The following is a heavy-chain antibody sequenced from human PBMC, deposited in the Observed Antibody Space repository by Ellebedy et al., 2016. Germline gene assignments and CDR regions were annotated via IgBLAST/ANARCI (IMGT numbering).Heavy chain of an antibody. Sequence: ASVKVSCKASGYTFTSYGISWVRQAPAQGLEWMGWISAYNGNTNYAQKLQGRVTMTTDTSTSTAYMELRSLRSDDTAVYYCASHYCGGDCYLYYYGMDVWGQGTTVTASS. CDR3: ASHYCGGDCYLYYYGMDV. CDR2: ISAYNGNT. J-gene: IGHJ6*02. CDR1: GYTFTSYG. D-gene: IGHD2-21*02. V-gene: IGHV1-18*01.